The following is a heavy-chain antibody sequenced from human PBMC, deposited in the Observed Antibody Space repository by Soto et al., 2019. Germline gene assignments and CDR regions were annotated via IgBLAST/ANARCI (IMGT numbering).Heavy chain of an antibody. CDR2: IIPIFGTA. CDR1: GGTFSSYA. D-gene: IGHD2-21*02. Sequence: QVQLVQSGAEVKKPGSSVKVSCKASGGTFSSYAISWVRQAPGQGLEWMGGIIPIFGTANYAQKFQGRVTITADESTSTAYMELSSLRAEDTAVYYCAREVRGGDRRKMIDYWGQGTLVTVSS. J-gene: IGHJ4*02. CDR3: AREVRGGDRRKMIDY. V-gene: IGHV1-69*12.